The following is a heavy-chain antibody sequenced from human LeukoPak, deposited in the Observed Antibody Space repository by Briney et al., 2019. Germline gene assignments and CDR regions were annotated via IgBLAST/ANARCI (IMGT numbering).Heavy chain of an antibody. CDR1: GGPISSSSYY. CDR2: IYYSGST. J-gene: IGHJ6*03. V-gene: IGHV4-39*07. D-gene: IGHD3-9*01. Sequence: SETLSLTCTVSGGPISSSSYYWGWIRQPPGKGLEWIGSIYYSGSTYYNPSLKSRVTISVDTSKNQFSLKLSSVTAADTAVYYCARGLRYFDWLLSAVGYYYYMDVWGKGTTVTVSS. CDR3: ARGLRYFDWLLSAVGYYYYMDV.